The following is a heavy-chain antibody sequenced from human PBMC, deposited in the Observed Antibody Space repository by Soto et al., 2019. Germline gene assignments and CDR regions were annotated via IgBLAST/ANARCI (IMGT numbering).Heavy chain of an antibody. CDR1: GFTFSSYS. Sequence: EVQLVESAGGLVQPGGSLRLSCAASGFTFSSYSMNWVRQAPGKGLEWVSYISSSSSTIYYADSVKGRFTISRDNAKNSLYLQMNSLRDEDTAVYYCARGGGTDTAMVTSDIWGQGTMVTVSS. V-gene: IGHV3-48*02. J-gene: IGHJ3*02. CDR2: ISSSSSTI. CDR3: ARGGGTDTAMVTSDI. D-gene: IGHD5-18*01.